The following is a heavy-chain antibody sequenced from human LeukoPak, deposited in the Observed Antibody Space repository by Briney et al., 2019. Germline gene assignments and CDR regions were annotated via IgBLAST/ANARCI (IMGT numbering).Heavy chain of an antibody. CDR3: ASGASSGWYLTIDY. Sequence: ASVKVSCKASGYAFTRYGISWVRQAPGQGLEWMGWISAYNRNTNYAQKLQGRVTMTTDTSTSTAYMELRSLRSDDTAVYYCASGASSGWYLTIDYWGQGTLVTVSS. CDR1: GYAFTRYG. J-gene: IGHJ4*02. CDR2: ISAYNRNT. V-gene: IGHV1-18*01. D-gene: IGHD6-19*01.